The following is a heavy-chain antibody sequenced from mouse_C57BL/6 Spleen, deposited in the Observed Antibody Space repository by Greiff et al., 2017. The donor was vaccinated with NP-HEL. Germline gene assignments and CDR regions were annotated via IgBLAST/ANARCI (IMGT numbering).Heavy chain of an antibody. V-gene: IGHV1-50*01. CDR2: IDPSDSYT. J-gene: IGHJ1*03. CDR3: ARYDGYYENSYWYVDV. D-gene: IGHD2-3*01. CDR1: GYTFTSYW. Sequence: QVQLQQPGAELVKPGASVKLSCKASGYTFTSYWMQWVKQRPGQGLEWIGEIDPSDSYTNYNQKFKGKATLTVDTSSSTAYMQLSSLTSEDSAVYYCARYDGYYENSYWYVDVWGTGTTVTVSS.